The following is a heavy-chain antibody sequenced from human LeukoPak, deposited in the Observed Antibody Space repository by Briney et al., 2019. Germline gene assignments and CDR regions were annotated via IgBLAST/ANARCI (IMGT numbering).Heavy chain of an antibody. CDR3: ATSSGSSA. CDR2: IETSGGDT. D-gene: IGHD3-10*01. Sequence: GGSLRLSCAASGFTFSTYAMSWVRQAPGKELEWVSYIETSGGDTHYADSVRGRFTISRDDARNSMYLQMSGLRDEDTAVYYCATSSGSSAWGQGTLVTVSS. CDR1: GFTFSTYA. J-gene: IGHJ5*02. V-gene: IGHV3-23*01.